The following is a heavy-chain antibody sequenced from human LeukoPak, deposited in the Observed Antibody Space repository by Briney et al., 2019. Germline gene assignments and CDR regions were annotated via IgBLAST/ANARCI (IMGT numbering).Heavy chain of an antibody. CDR1: GFTFSSYA. CDR3: AGGSSGSYAVFDY. CDR2: ISGSGGST. J-gene: IGHJ4*02. V-gene: IGHV3-23*01. D-gene: IGHD1-26*01. Sequence: GGSLRLSCAASGFTFSSYAMSWVRQAPGKGLEWVSAISGSGGSTYYADSVKGRFTIPRDNSKNTLYLQMNSLRAEDTAVYYCAGGSSGSYAVFDYWGQGTLVTVSS.